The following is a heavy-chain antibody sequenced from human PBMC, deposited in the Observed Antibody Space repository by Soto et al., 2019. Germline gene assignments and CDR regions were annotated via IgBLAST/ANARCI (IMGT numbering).Heavy chain of an antibody. J-gene: IGHJ5*02. V-gene: IGHV3-30*04. CDR1: GYNFRSYA. CDR3: ARAGYSSSWNWFDP. Sequence: PGGSLRLSCVASGYNFRSYAMHWVRQAPGKGLEWVAVISYDESHEYYADSVKGRFTISRDNSENTLYLQMNSLRGDDTAVYYCARAGYSSSWNWFDPWGQGTQVTVSS. D-gene: IGHD6-13*01. CDR2: ISYDESHE.